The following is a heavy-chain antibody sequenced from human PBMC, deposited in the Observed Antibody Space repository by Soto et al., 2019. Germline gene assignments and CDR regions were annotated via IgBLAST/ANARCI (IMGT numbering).Heavy chain of an antibody. Sequence: GGSLRLSCAASGFDFSTHVVHWVRQAPGQGLEWVAVISYDGYNVYYADSVKGRFTISKDNSRYTLFLQMDNLRSDDTAVYFCARDGGFSYGFDYYFDYWGQGTLVTVSS. V-gene: IGHV3-30-3*01. J-gene: IGHJ4*02. D-gene: IGHD5-18*01. CDR1: GFDFSTHV. CDR2: ISYDGYNV. CDR3: ARDGGFSYGFDYYFDY.